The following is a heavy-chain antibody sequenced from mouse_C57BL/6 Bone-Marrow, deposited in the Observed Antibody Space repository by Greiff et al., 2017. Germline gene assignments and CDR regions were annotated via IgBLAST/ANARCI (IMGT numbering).Heavy chain of an antibody. CDR1: GYTFTDYY. CDR2: IYPGSGNT. Sequence: QVQLQQSGAELVRPGASVKLSCKASGYTFTDYYINWVKQRPGQGLEWIARIYPGSGNTYYNAKFKGKAPLTAEKSSSTAYMQLSSLTSEDSAVYFCARGQFSTTVGRAMDYWGQGTSVTVSS. CDR3: ARGQFSTTVGRAMDY. V-gene: IGHV1-76*01. J-gene: IGHJ4*01. D-gene: IGHD1-1*01.